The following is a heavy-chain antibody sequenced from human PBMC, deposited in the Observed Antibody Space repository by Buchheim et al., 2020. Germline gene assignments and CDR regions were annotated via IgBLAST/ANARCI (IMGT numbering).Heavy chain of an antibody. D-gene: IGHD2-15*01. J-gene: IGHJ6*02. CDR3: ARDEPNRAYCSGGSCYSVQVGYYYYYGMDV. CDR1: GFTFSSYW. CDR2: IKQDGSEK. V-gene: IGHV3-7*01. Sequence: EVQLVESGGGLVQPGGSLRLSCAASGFTFSSYWMSWVRQAPGKGLEWVANIKQDGSEKYYVDSVKGRFTISRDNAKNSLYLQMNSLRAEDTAVYYCARDEPNRAYCSGGSCYSVQVGYYYYYGMDVWGQGTT.